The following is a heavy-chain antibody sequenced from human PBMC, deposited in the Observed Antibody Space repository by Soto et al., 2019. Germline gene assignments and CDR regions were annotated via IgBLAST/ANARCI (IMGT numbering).Heavy chain of an antibody. J-gene: IGHJ6*02. CDR1: GYTFTSYY. D-gene: IGHD4-4*01. Sequence: ASVKVSCKASGYTFTSYYMNWVRQAPGQGLEWLGIINPSGGYTTYAQRFLGRVTMTSDTSTSTVHMELGSLTSEDTAVYYCASSYSNYALIDYYYYGMDVWGQGTTVTVSS. CDR2: INPSGGYT. V-gene: IGHV1-46*01. CDR3: ASSYSNYALIDYYYYGMDV.